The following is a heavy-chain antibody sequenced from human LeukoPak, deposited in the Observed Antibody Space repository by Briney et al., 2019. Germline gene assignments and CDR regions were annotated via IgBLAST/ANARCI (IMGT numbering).Heavy chain of an antibody. CDR2: TSTSGGSA. Sequence: GGSLRLSCAASGFTFSNNAMSWVRQAPGKGLEWVSATSTSGGSAYYADSVKGRFTISRDNSKNTLYLQMNSLRAEDTAVYYCAKAGVAGTFDYWGQGTLVTVSS. CDR1: GFTFSNNA. J-gene: IGHJ4*02. V-gene: IGHV3-23*01. D-gene: IGHD6-19*01. CDR3: AKAGVAGTFDY.